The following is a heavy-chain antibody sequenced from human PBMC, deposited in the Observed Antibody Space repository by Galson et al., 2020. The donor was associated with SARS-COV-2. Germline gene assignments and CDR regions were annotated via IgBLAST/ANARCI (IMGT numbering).Heavy chain of an antibody. V-gene: IGHV4-59*01. CDR1: GGSISSYH. CDR2: IYYSGST. D-gene: IGHD3-3*01. CDR3: ARGTLRNFRPDSFDI. Sequence: SETLSLTCTVSGGSISSYHWSWIWQPPGKGLEWIGYIYYSGSTNYNPSLKSRVTISVDTSKNQFSLKLSSVTAADTAVYYCARGTLRNFRPDSFDIWGQGTMVTVSS. J-gene: IGHJ3*02.